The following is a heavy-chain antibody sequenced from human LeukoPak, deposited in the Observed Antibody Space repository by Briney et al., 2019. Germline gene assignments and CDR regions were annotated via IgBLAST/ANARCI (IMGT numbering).Heavy chain of an antibody. CDR1: GFTFTRYY. Sequence: ASVKVSCKASGFTFTRYYMHLMRQAPGQGLEWMGIINPSGGSTSYAQKFQGRVTMTRDTSTSTVYMELSSLRSEDTAVYYCARDSGGSYGYAFHLWGQGTMVTVSS. J-gene: IGHJ3*01. CDR2: INPSGGST. V-gene: IGHV1-46*01. CDR3: ARDSGGSYGYAFHL. D-gene: IGHD2-15*01.